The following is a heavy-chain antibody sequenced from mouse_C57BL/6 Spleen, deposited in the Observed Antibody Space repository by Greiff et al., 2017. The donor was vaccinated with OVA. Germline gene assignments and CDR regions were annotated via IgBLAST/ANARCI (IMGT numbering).Heavy chain of an antibody. V-gene: IGHV5-4*01. D-gene: IGHD1-1*01. CDR3: ARDGAITTLVAHWYFDV. CDR1: GFTFSSYA. CDR2: ISDGGSYT. J-gene: IGHJ1*03. Sequence: EVHLVESGGGLVKPGGSLKLSCAASGFTFSSYAMSWVRQTPEQRLEWVATISDGGSYTYYPDNVKGRFTISRDNAKNNLYLQMSHLKSEDTAMYYCARDGAITTLVAHWYFDVWGTGTTVTVSS.